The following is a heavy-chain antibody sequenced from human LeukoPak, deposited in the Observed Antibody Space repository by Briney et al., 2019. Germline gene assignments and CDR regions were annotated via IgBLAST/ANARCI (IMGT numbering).Heavy chain of an antibody. CDR3: ARVNYDFWSGYNNLDY. D-gene: IGHD3-3*01. Sequence: GGSLRLSCAASGFTFSSYAMHWVRQAPGKGLEWVAVISYDRSNEYYADSVKGRFAISRDNSKNTLYLRMNSLRAEDTAVYYCARVNYDFWSGYNNLDYWGQGTLVTVSS. J-gene: IGHJ4*02. V-gene: IGHV3-30*09. CDR2: ISYDRSNE. CDR1: GFTFSSYA.